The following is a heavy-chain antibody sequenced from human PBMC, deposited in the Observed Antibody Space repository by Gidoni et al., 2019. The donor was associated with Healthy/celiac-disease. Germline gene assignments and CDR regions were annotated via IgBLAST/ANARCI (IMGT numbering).Heavy chain of an antibody. Sequence: QVQLVESGGGVVQPGRSLRLSCAASGFTFSSYAMHWVRQAPGKGLEWVAVISYDGSNKYYADSVKGRFTISRDNSKNTLYLQMNSLRAEDTAVYYCARDFVVVVAATRDYYYGMDVWGQGTTVTVSS. D-gene: IGHD2-15*01. J-gene: IGHJ6*02. CDR2: ISYDGSNK. CDR1: GFTFSSYA. V-gene: IGHV3-30-3*01. CDR3: ARDFVVVVAATRDYYYGMDV.